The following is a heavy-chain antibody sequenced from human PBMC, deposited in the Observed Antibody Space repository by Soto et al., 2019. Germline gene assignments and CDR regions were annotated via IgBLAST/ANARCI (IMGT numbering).Heavy chain of an antibody. Sequence: EVQLVESGGGLVQPGRSLRLSCAASGFTFDDYAMHWVRQAPGKGLEWVSGISWNSGSIGYADSVKGRFTISRDNAKNSLYLQMNSLRAEDTALYYCAKDSREYDFWSGYSSGMDVWGQGTTVTVSS. CDR1: GFTFDDYA. J-gene: IGHJ6*02. V-gene: IGHV3-9*01. D-gene: IGHD3-3*01. CDR3: AKDSREYDFWSGYSSGMDV. CDR2: ISWNSGSI.